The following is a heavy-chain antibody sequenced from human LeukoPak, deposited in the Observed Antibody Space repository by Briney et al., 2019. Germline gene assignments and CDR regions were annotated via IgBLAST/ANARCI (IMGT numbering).Heavy chain of an antibody. CDR3: ARGKEGEMATTDY. CDR1: GGTFSSYA. J-gene: IGHJ4*02. V-gene: IGHV1-69*04. CDR2: IIPILGIA. Sequence: SSVKVSCKASGGTFSSYAISWVRQAPGQGLEWMGRIIPILGIANYAQKFQGRVTITADKSTSTAYMELSSLRSEDTAVYYCARGKEGEMATTDYWGQGTLVTVSS. D-gene: IGHD5-24*01.